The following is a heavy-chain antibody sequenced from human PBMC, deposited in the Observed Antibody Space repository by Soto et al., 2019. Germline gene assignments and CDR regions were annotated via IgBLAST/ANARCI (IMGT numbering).Heavy chain of an antibody. D-gene: IGHD2-15*01. CDR1: GGTFSSYA. V-gene: IGHV1-69*12. CDR2: IIPIFGTA. Sequence: QVQLVQSGSEVKKPGSSVRISSKASGGTFSSYAISWVRQAPGQGLEWMGGIIPIFGTANYAQKFQGRVTITADESTITAYMELSSLRSEDTAVYYCARPQWSTYYYYYGMDVWGQGTTVTVSS. CDR3: ARPQWSTYYYYYGMDV. J-gene: IGHJ6*02.